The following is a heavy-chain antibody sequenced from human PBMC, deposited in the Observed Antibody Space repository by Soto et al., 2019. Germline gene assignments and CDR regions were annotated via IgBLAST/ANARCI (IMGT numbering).Heavy chain of an antibody. V-gene: IGHV1-2*04. CDR3: ARVRYYFDSSGYFDP. Sequence: GASVKVSCKASGYTFTGYYMHWVRPAPGQGLEWMGWLNPNSGGTNCAQKFQGWVTMTRDTSISTAYMELSRLRSDDTAVYYCARVRYYFDSSGYFDPWGQGTLVTV. D-gene: IGHD3-22*01. CDR2: LNPNSGGT. CDR1: GYTFTGYY. J-gene: IGHJ5*02.